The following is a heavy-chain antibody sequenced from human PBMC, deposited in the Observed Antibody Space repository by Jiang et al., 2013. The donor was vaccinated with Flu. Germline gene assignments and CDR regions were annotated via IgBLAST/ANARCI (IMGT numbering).Heavy chain of an antibody. V-gene: IGHV4-34*01. CDR1: GGSFSGYY. J-gene: IGHJ6*04. CDR2: INHSGST. Sequence: ALLKPSETLSLTCAVYGGSFSGYYWSWIRQPPGKGLEWIGEINHSGSTNYNPSLKSRVTISVDTSKNQFSLKLSSVTAADTAVYYCARHQDYYGMDVWGKGPRSPSPQ. CDR3: ARHQDYYGMDV.